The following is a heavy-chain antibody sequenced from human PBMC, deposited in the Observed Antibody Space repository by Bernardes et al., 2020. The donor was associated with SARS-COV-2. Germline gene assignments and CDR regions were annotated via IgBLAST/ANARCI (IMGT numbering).Heavy chain of an antibody. CDR1: GFTFRSYE. D-gene: IGHD2-21*02. J-gene: IGHJ3*01. CDR3: ARDMWQSDCGADCHDGFDA. CDR2: IKDYNDNHRT. Sequence: GGSLRLSCAASGFTFRSYELSWVRQTPGKGLEWVSVIKDYNDNHRTDYAASVKGRFTISRDDSKSTLYLQMTGLRVEDTAVYYCARDMWQSDCGADCHDGFDAWDQG. V-gene: IGHV3-23*03.